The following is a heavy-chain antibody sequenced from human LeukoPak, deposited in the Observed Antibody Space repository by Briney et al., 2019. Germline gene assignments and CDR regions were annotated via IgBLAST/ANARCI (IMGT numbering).Heavy chain of an antibody. CDR2: ISYDGSNK. CDR3: ARDRLVPAAYYFDY. CDR1: GFTFSSYA. D-gene: IGHD2-2*01. V-gene: IGHV3-30-3*01. J-gene: IGHJ4*02. Sequence: GGSLRLSCAASGFTFSSYAMHWVRQAPGKGLEWVAVISYDGSNKYCADSVKGRFTISRDNSKNTLYLQMNSLRAEDTAVYYCARDRLVPAAYYFDYWGQGTLVTVSS.